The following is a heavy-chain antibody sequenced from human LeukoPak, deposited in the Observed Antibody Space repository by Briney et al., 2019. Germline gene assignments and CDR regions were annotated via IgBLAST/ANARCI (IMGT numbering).Heavy chain of an antibody. V-gene: IGHV1-18*01. CDR1: GYTFTNYD. CDR2: ITPYSGNT. J-gene: IGHJ6*03. D-gene: IGHD3-9*01. CDR3: ARRASPISRYYYYYMDV. Sequence: PGASVKVSCRASGYTFTNYDITWIRQAPGQGLEWMGYITPYSGNTNYAQKLQGRVTMTTDTSTSTVYMELRSLRSDDTAVYYCARRASPISRYYYYYMDVWGKGTTVTISS.